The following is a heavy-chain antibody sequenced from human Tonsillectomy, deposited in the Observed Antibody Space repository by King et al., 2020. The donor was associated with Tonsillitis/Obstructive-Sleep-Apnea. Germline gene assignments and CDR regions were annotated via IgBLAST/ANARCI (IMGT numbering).Heavy chain of an antibody. J-gene: IGHJ4*02. CDR3: ARDSLQWDLLKYFDY. D-gene: IGHD1-26*01. CDR2: ISHDGSNK. CDR1: GFTFNTYA. V-gene: IGHV3-30*04. Sequence: VQLVESGGGVVQPGRSLRLSCAASGFTFNTYAMHWVRQAPGKGLEWVAVISHDGSNKYYADSVKGRFTLSRDNSKNTLYLQMNSLRAEDTAVYYCARDSLQWDLLKYFDYWGQGTLVTVSS.